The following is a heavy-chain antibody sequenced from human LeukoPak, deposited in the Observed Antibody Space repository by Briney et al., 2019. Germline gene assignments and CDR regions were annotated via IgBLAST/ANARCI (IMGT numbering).Heavy chain of an antibody. D-gene: IGHD6-19*01. Sequence: SETLSLTCAVYGGSFSGYYWSWIRQPPGKGLEWIGYIYYSGSTNYNPSLKSRVTISVDTSKNQFSLKLSSVTAADTAVYYCARDRYSSGKFDYWGQGTLVTVSS. V-gene: IGHV4-59*01. CDR1: GGSFSGYY. J-gene: IGHJ4*02. CDR2: IYYSGST. CDR3: ARDRYSSGKFDY.